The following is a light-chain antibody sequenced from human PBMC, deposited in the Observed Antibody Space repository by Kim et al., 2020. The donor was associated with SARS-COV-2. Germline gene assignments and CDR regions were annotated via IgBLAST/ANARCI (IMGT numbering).Light chain of an antibody. CDR3: QQHDNWPPT. CDR2: DTS. Sequence: EIVVTQSPATLSVSPGETATLSCRASQSVSRRLAWYQQRPGQPPRLLIHDTSARATGVPARFTGSGSGTEFTLTIITLQSDDFAVYYCQQHDNWPPTFGQGTKVDIK. V-gene: IGKV3D-15*01. J-gene: IGKJ1*01. CDR1: QSVSRR.